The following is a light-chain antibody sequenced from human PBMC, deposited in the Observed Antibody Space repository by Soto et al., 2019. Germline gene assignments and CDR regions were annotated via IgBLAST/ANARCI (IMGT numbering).Light chain of an antibody. CDR2: DAS. J-gene: IGKJ4*01. Sequence: DIQMTQSPSSLSASVGDRVTITCQASQDISNYLNWYQQKPGKAPKLLIYDASNLETGVPSRFSGIGSGTAFTFTIRRLQPEDIATYYCQQYDNLPITFGGGTKVEIK. V-gene: IGKV1-33*01. CDR1: QDISNY. CDR3: QQYDNLPIT.